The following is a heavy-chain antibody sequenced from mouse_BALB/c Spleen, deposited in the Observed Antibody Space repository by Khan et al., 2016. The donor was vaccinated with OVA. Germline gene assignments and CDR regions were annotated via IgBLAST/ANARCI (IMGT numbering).Heavy chain of an antibody. J-gene: IGHJ3*01. CDR3: ALRPRGVYSDYLFAY. V-gene: IGHV8-12*01. D-gene: IGHD2-4*01. CDR2: IYWDDDK. Sequence: QVTLKESGPGLLQPSQTLSLTCSFSGFSLSASGVSVSWIRQPSGKGLEWLAHIYWDDDKRYNPSLKSRLTISKDTSRNQVFLKITSVDTADTATYYYALRPRGVYSDYLFAYWGQGTLVTVSA. CDR1: GFSLSASGVS.